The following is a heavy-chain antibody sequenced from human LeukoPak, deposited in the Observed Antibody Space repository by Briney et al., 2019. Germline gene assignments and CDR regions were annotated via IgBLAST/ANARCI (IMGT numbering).Heavy chain of an antibody. CDR3: ARDWGNYYDSSGYYYLNWFDP. D-gene: IGHD3-22*01. CDR1: GLTFSSYA. Sequence: GGSLRLSCAASGLTFSSYAMHWVRQAPGKGLEWVAVISYDGSNKYYADSVKGRFTISRDNSKNTLYLQMNSLRAEDTAVYYCARDWGNYYDSSGYYYLNWFDPWGQGTLVTVSS. V-gene: IGHV3-30-3*01. CDR2: ISYDGSNK. J-gene: IGHJ5*02.